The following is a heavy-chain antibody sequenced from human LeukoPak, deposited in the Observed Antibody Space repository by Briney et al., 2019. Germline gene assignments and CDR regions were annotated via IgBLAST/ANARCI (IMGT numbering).Heavy chain of an antibody. CDR2: IYYSGST. CDR3: ARSMEGMIVPAR. CDR1: GGSISSSSYY. J-gene: IGHJ4*02. V-gene: IGHV4-39*07. D-gene: IGHD3-22*01. Sequence: SETLSLTCTVSGGSISSSSYYWGWIRQPPGKGLEWIGSIYYSGSTYYNPSLKSRVTISVDTSKNQFSLKLSSVTAADTAVYYCARSMEGMIVPARWSQGTLVTVSS.